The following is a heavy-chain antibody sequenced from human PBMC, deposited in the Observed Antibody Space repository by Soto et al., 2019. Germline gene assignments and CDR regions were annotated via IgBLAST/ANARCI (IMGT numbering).Heavy chain of an antibody. Sequence: TGGSLRLSCAASGFTFSSYGMHWVRQAPGKGLEWVAVISYDGSYKYYADSVKGRFTISRDNSKNTLYLQMNSLRAEDTAVYYCAKSNGGFDYWGQGTLVTVS. CDR3: AKSNGGFDY. V-gene: IGHV3-30*18. D-gene: IGHD3-16*01. CDR2: ISYDGSYK. J-gene: IGHJ4*02. CDR1: GFTFSSYG.